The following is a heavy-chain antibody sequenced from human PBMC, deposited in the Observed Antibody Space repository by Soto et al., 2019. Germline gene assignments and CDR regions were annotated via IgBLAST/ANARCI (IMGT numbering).Heavy chain of an antibody. CDR3: ARPQYCSSTSCYGYGMDV. CDR2: IWYDGSNK. J-gene: IGHJ6*02. CDR1: GFTFSSYG. V-gene: IGHV3-33*01. D-gene: IGHD2-2*01. Sequence: GGSLRLSCAASGFTFSSYGMHWVRQAPGKGLEWVAVIWYDGSNKYYADSVKGRFTISRDNSKNTLYLQMNSLRAEDTAVYYCARPQYCSSTSCYGYGMDVWGQGTTVTVS.